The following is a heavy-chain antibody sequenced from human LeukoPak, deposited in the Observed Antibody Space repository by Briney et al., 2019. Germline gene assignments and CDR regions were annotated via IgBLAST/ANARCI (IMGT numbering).Heavy chain of an antibody. CDR2: FDPEDGET. CDR3: ATVVQDYDILTGSPRHHYGMDV. CDR1: GYTLTELS. Sequence: ASVKVSCTVSGYTLTELSMHWVRQAPGKGLEWMGGFDPEDGETIYAQKFQGRVTMTEDTSTDTAYMELSSLRSEDTAVYYCATVVQDYDILTGSPRHHYGMDVRGQGTTVTVSS. V-gene: IGHV1-24*01. J-gene: IGHJ6*02. D-gene: IGHD3-9*01.